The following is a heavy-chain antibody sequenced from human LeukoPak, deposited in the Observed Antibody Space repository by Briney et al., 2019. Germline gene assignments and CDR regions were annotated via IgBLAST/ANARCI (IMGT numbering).Heavy chain of an antibody. J-gene: IGHJ3*02. Sequence: GGSLRLSCAASGFTFSSYSMNWVRQAPGKGLEWVSSISSSSSYIYYADSVKGRFTISRDNAKNSLYLQMNSLRAEDTAVYYCAREGCIVGEREAFDIWGQGTMVTVSS. V-gene: IGHV3-21*01. D-gene: IGHD1-26*01. CDR3: AREGCIVGEREAFDI. CDR1: GFTFSSYS. CDR2: ISSSSSYI.